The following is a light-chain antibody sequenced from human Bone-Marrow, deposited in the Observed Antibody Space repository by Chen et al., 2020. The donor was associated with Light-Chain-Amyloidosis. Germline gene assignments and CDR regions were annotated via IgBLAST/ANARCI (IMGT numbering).Light chain of an antibody. CDR1: NIGFTS. Sequence: SYVLTQPSSVSVAPGQTATIACGGNNIGFTSVHWYQQTPGQAPLLVVYDDSDRPSGIPERLSGSNSGDTATLTLSRVEAGDEADYYCQVWDRSSDLPVFGGGTKLTVL. CDR3: QVWDRSSDLPV. V-gene: IGLV3-21*02. J-gene: IGLJ3*02. CDR2: DDS.